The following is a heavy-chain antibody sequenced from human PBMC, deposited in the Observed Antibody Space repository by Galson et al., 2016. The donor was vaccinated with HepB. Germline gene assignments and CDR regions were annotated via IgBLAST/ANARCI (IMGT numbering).Heavy chain of an antibody. Sequence: LVKPTQTLTLTCSLSGFSLSTDGVGVGWIRQPPGKALEWLALIYWNGSRRFSPSLRSRLSVTADTSRDQVVLTMTNMDPVDTATYYCAHTPDYGNFEGAFDFWGPGTLVTVSS. J-gene: IGHJ4*03. CDR3: AHTPDYGNFEGAFDF. CDR2: IYWNGSR. CDR1: GFSLSTDGVG. D-gene: IGHD4-17*01. V-gene: IGHV2-5*01.